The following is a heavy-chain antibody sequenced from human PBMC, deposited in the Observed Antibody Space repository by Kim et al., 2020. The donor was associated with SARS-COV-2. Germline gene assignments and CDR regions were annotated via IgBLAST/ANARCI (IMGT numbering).Heavy chain of an antibody. CDR3: AKDLNYYGSGMVDY. Sequence: ADSVKGRFTISSDNSKNSLYLQMNSLRTEDTALYYCAKDLNYYGSGMVDYWGQGTLVTVSS. V-gene: IGHV3-43*01. J-gene: IGHJ4*02. D-gene: IGHD3-10*01.